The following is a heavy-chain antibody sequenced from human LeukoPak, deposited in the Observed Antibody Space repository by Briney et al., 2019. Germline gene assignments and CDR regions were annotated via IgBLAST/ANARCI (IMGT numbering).Heavy chain of an antibody. Sequence: PGGSLRLSCVASGMSFSTYAMNWVRQAPGKGLEWVSVIRDNGETTLYADSVKGRFTISRDNSKDIVYLQMNSLRADDSAIYYCARGAYSSVWYLLDSWGQGTLVTVSS. J-gene: IGHJ4*02. CDR2: IRDNGETT. D-gene: IGHD6-13*01. CDR1: GMSFSTYA. CDR3: ARGAYSSVWYLLDS. V-gene: IGHV3-23*01.